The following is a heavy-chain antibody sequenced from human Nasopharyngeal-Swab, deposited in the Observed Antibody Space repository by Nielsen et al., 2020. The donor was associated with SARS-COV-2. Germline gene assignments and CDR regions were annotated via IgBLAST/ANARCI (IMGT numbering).Heavy chain of an antibody. CDR1: GASISTYY. Sequence: GSLRLSCAVSGASISTYYWSWIRQSPGTGLESIGCISYSGSTNYNPSLQSRVAISVDTSKNHLSLRLTSVTAADSAVYYCARSSRDWPPKRGTLDFWGQGTVVTVSS. D-gene: IGHD2-21*02. J-gene: IGHJ3*01. CDR3: ARSSRDWPPKRGTLDF. CDR2: ISYSGST. V-gene: IGHV4-59*01.